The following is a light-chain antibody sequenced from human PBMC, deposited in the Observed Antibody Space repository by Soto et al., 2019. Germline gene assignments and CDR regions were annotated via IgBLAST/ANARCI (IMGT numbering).Light chain of an antibody. CDR3: QQSYSTIT. CDR1: QSISSY. V-gene: IGKV1-39*01. J-gene: IGKJ5*01. CDR2: AAS. Sequence: DIHMTHSPSSLSASVGDRVTITCRASQSISSYLNWYQQKPGKAPKLLIYAASSLQSGVPSRFSGSGSETDFTLTISSLQPEDFATYYCQQSYSTITFGQGTRLEIK.